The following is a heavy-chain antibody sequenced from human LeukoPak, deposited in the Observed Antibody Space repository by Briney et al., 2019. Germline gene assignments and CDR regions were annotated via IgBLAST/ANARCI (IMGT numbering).Heavy chain of an antibody. CDR2: INSDGIST. CDR3: AKVYGDYREVAFDI. V-gene: IGHV3-74*01. J-gene: IGHJ3*02. CDR1: GFTLRSYW. D-gene: IGHD4-17*01. Sequence: PGGSLRLSCAASGFTLRSYWMHWVRQAPGKGLVWVSRINSDGISTTYADSVKGRFTISRDNAKNTLYLQMNSLRAEDTAVYYCAKVYGDYREVAFDIWGQGTMVTVSS.